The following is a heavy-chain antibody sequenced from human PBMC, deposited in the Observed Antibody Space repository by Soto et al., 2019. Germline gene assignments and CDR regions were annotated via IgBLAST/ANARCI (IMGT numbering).Heavy chain of an antibody. J-gene: IGHJ5*02. CDR1: GGTFSSYT. D-gene: IGHD3-10*01. CDR2: IIPILGIA. V-gene: IGHV1-69*04. CDR3: AREGGSGSYYKTSFERVDNWFDP. Sequence: GASVKISCKASGGTFSSYTISWVRQAPGQGLEWMGRIIPILGIANYAQKFQGRVTITADKSTSTAYMELSSLRSEDTAVYYCAREGGSGSYYKTSFERVDNWFDPWGQGTLVTVSS.